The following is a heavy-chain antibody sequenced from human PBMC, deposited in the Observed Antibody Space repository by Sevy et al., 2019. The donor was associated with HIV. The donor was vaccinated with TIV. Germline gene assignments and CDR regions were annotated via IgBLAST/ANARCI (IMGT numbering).Heavy chain of an antibody. J-gene: IGHJ3*02. V-gene: IGHV1-18*01. CDR3: ARSKRVVVPAAMDDAFDI. CDR2: ITANNGNT. D-gene: IGHD2-2*01. Sequence: ASVKVSCKASGYTFTSYGISWVRQAPGHRLEWMGWITANNGNTNCAQKLQSRVTMTTDTSTRTAYMELRSLRSDDTAVYYCARSKRVVVPAAMDDAFDIWGQGTMVTVSS. CDR1: GYTFTSYG.